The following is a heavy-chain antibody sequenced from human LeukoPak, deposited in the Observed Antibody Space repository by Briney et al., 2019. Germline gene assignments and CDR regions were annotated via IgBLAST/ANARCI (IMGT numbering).Heavy chain of an antibody. V-gene: IGHV4-61*08. CDR3: AREGFGYSSSWSDAFDI. CDR1: GGSISSGDYY. D-gene: IGHD6-13*01. Sequence: SETLSLTCTVSGGSISSGDYYWSWIRQPPGKGLEWIGYIYYSGSTNYNPSLKSRVTISVDTSKNQFSLKLSSVTAADTAVYYCAREGFGYSSSWSDAFDIWGQGTMVTVSS. CDR2: IYYSGST. J-gene: IGHJ3*02.